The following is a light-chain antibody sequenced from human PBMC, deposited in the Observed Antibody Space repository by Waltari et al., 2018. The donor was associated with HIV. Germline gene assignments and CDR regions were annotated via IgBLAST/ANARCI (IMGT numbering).Light chain of an antibody. Sequence: DIVMTQSPDSLAVSLGERAAIKCKSSRSVLFSPNNQNYLAWYQQKPGQPPQVLIYWSSTRKSGVPDRFRASGSGTDFTLTISRLQPEDVALYYCQQYFTTPPTFGQGTKVELK. CDR3: QQYFTTPPT. CDR2: WSS. J-gene: IGKJ1*01. CDR1: RSVLFSPNNQNY. V-gene: IGKV4-1*01.